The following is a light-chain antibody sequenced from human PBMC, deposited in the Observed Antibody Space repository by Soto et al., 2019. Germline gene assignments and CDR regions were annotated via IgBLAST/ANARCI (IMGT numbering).Light chain of an antibody. CDR1: QSLVYTNGNTY. V-gene: IGKV2-30*01. J-gene: IGKJ1*01. CDR2: KVS. Sequence: DVVVTQSPLSLPVTLGQPASISCRSSQSLVYTNGNTYLAWFQQRPGQSQRRLIYKVSIRDSGVPDRFSGSGSGTEFTLTISRGEAEDVGVYYCMQGTRWPRTFGQGTKVEI. CDR3: MQGTRWPRT.